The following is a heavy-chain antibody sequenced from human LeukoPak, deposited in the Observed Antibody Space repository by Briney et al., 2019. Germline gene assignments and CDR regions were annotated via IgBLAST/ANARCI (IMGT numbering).Heavy chain of an antibody. V-gene: IGHV4-30-4*01. Sequence: PSQTLSLTCTVSGGSLSSGDYYWSWIRQPPGKGLEWIGYIYYSGSTYYNPSLKSRVTISVDTSKNQFSLKLSSVTAADTAVYYCARYGVDDAFDIWGQGTMVTVSS. CDR2: IYYSGST. D-gene: IGHD4-17*01. CDR3: ARYGVDDAFDI. J-gene: IGHJ3*02. CDR1: GGSLSSGDYY.